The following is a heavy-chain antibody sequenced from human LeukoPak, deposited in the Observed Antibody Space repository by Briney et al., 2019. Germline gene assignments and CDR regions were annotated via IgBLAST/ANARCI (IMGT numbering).Heavy chain of an antibody. V-gene: IGHV3-23*01. CDR3: AKGLWMLMGYFDY. CDR1: GFTFSSYA. D-gene: IGHD2-2*03. J-gene: IGHJ4*02. CDR2: ISGSGGST. Sequence: GGSLRLSCAASGFTFSSYAMSWVRQAPGKGLEWVSAISGSGGSTYYADSVKGRLTISRDNSKNTLYLQMNSLRAEDTAVHYCAKGLWMLMGYFDYWGQGTLVTVSS.